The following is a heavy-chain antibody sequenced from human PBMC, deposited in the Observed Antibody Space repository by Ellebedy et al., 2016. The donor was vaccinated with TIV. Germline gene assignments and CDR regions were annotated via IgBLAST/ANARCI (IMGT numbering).Heavy chain of an antibody. CDR1: GITFSSYA. D-gene: IGHD2-2*01. CDR3: AKEAWFLFGVYCTTTRCYSDY. CDR2: ISGGGDRA. Sequence: GESLKISCAASGITFSSYAMTWVRQAPGKGLEWVSGISGGGDRAYYADSVKGRFTISRDNSKDTLYLQMNSLRGDDTAVYYCAKEAWFLFGVYCTTTRCYSDYWGQGTLLTVSS. V-gene: IGHV3-23*01. J-gene: IGHJ4*02.